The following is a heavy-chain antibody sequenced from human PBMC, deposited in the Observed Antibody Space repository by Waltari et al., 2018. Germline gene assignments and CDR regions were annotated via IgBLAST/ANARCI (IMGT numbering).Heavy chain of an antibody. V-gene: IGHV1-69*13. CDR2: IIPIFGTA. J-gene: IGHJ4*02. D-gene: IGHD6-19*01. CDR1: GYTLTEFS. CDR3: ARGSIAVAGTSDY. Sequence: VQLGQSGAEVKKTGASVKVSCKVSGYTLTEFSIHWVRQAPGKGLEWMGRIIPIFGTANYAQKFQGRVTITADKSTSTAYMELSSLRSEDTAVYYCARGSIAVAGTSDYGGQGTWSPSPQ.